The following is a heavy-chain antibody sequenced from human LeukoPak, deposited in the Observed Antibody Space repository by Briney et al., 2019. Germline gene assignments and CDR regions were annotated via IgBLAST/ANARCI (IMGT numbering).Heavy chain of an antibody. V-gene: IGHV4-34*01. CDR2: INHSGST. Sequence: GSLRLSCSASGFTFSSYAMHWVRQPPGKGLEWIGEINHSGSTNYNPSLKSRVTISVDTSKNQFSLKLSSVTAADTAVYYCASPRAFHWGQGTLVTVSS. CDR1: GFTFSSYA. J-gene: IGHJ4*02. CDR3: ASPRAFH.